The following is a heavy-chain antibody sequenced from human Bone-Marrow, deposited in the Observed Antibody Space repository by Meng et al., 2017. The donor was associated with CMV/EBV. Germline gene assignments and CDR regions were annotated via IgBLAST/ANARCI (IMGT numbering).Heavy chain of an antibody. J-gene: IGHJ4*02. CDR1: GGSFSGYY. D-gene: IGHD4-11*01. CDR3: AREHPYSNYDPFDY. Sequence: SETLSLTCAVYGGSFSGYYWSWIRQPPGKGLEWIGEINHSGSTNYNPSLKSRVTISVDTSKNQFSLKLSSVTAADTAVYYCAREHPYSNYDPFDYWGQGTLVT. CDR2: INHSGST. V-gene: IGHV4-34*01.